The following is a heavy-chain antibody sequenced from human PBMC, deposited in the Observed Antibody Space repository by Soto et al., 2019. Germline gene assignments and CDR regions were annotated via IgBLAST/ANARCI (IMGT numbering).Heavy chain of an antibody. CDR2: IGGDNGNT. J-gene: IGHJ6*02. V-gene: IGHV1-18*04. D-gene: IGHD3-3*01. Sequence: QVQLVQSGAEVRKPGASVKVSCKASGYTFTKYGITWVRQAPVQGLEWLGWIGGDNGNTNFAQRLKDRVTMTTDTSTTTAYMELRSLRRDDTAIYYCARVASLIPIFHGLDAWGQGTTVTVSS. CDR1: GYTFTKYG. CDR3: ARVASLIPIFHGLDA.